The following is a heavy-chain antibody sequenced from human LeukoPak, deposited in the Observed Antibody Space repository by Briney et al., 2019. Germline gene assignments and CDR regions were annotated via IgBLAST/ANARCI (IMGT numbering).Heavy chain of an antibody. CDR2: ISVYNGNT. D-gene: IGHD3-3*01. V-gene: IGHV1-18*01. J-gene: IGHJ5*02. CDR3: AREAITIFGVVRTQTTYGPHRFDP. Sequence: ASVKVSCKASGYTFTNFGISWVRQAPGQGLEWMGWISVYNGNTNFAQKLQGRVTMTTDTSTTTAYMELRNLRSEDTAVYYCAREAITIFGVVRTQTTYGPHRFDPWGQGTLVTVSS. CDR1: GYTFTNFG.